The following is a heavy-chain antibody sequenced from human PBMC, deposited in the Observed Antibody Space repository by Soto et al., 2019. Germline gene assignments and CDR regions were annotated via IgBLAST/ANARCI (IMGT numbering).Heavy chain of an antibody. J-gene: IGHJ4*02. CDR2: ISAYNGNT. CDR3: ARDLISGSESGARSDY. V-gene: IGHV1-18*01. Sequence: QVQLVQSGAEVKKPGASVKVSCKASGYTFTNYGISWVRQAPGQGLEWMGWISAYNGNTNYAQKFQGRVTMTTDTSTSTAYMELRSLRSDDTAVYYCARDLISGSESGARSDYWGQGTLVTVSS. D-gene: IGHD1-26*01. CDR1: GYTFTNYG.